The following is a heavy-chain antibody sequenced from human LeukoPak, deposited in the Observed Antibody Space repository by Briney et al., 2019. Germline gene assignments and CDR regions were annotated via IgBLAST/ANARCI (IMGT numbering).Heavy chain of an antibody. D-gene: IGHD5-12*01. J-gene: IGHJ6*02. CDR1: GFTFSDYS. Sequence: GSLRLSCVASGFTFSDYSMNWVRQAPGKGLEWVGHIRSKADGGTTDYAAPVKGRFTISRDDSKNTLYLQMNSLKTEDTALYYCTTDQFLRSTTYYGMDVWGQGTTVTVSS. V-gene: IGHV3-15*07. CDR3: TTDQFLRSTTYYGMDV. CDR2: IRSKADGGTT.